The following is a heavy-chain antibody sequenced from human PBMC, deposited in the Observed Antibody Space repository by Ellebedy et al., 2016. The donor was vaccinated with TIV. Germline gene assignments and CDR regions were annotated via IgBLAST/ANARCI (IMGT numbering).Heavy chain of an antibody. CDR1: GYTFTGYY. Sequence: ASVKVSCKASGYTFTGYYMHWVRQAPGQGLEWMGWVYPKNGDTTYAQKFQDRVTMTRDTSTSTVYMEVNSLRIDDTAVYYCAAFPYLSSSSAYWGQGALVTVSS. V-gene: IGHV1-2*02. D-gene: IGHD6-6*01. CDR3: AAFPYLSSSSAY. J-gene: IGHJ4*02. CDR2: VYPKNGDT.